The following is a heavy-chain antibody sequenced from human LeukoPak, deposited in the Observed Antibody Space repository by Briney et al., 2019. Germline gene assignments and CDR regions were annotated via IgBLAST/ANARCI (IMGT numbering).Heavy chain of an antibody. D-gene: IGHD2-2*01. CDR1: GFTFRNFG. V-gene: IGHV3-7*01. Sequence: PGGSLRLSCAASGFTFRNFGFHWVRQAPGKGLEWVANIKQDGSEKYYVDSVKGRFTISRDNAKNSLYLQMNSLRAEDTAVYYCARDDTVVVPAAFDYWGQGTLVTVSS. CDR3: ARDDTVVVPAAFDY. CDR2: IKQDGSEK. J-gene: IGHJ4*02.